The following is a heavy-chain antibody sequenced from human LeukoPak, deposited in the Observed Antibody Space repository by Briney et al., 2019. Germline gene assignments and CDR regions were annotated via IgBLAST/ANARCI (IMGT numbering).Heavy chain of an antibody. CDR3: ARRAGAYSHPYDY. V-gene: IGHV3-23*01. CDR1: GFTFSSYA. J-gene: IGHJ4*02. CDR2: ISGSGGST. D-gene: IGHD4/OR15-4a*01. Sequence: PGGSLTLSCAASGFTFSSYAMSWVRQAPGKVLEWVSDISGSGGSTYYADSVKGRFTISRDNSNSTMYMQMNRLRAEDPGVYYCARRAGAYSHPYDYWGQGTLVTVSS.